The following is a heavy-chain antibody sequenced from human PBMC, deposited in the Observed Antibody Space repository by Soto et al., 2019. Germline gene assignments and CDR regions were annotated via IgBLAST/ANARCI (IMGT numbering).Heavy chain of an antibody. CDR2: ISGSGGST. Sequence: EVQLLESGGGLVRPGGSLRLSCAVSGFMFSSYAMTWVRQAPGKGLEWVSSISGSGGSTYYSDSVRGRFTISRDNSKKMLYLEMNSLKGDDTAVYYCAKDGSWGDHYYFDNWGQGTQVTVSS. CDR1: GFMFSSYA. D-gene: IGHD2-21*02. J-gene: IGHJ4*02. V-gene: IGHV3-23*01. CDR3: AKDGSWGDHYYFDN.